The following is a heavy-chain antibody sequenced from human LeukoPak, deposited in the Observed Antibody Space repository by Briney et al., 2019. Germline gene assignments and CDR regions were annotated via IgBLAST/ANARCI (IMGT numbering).Heavy chain of an antibody. D-gene: IGHD2-15*01. V-gene: IGHV4-4*09. CDR3: ARRRSGGRGFDY. Sequence: SESLSLTCTVSGGSISSSYWNWIRQPPGKGLEWIGYIYTSGGTNYNPSLNRRVSISVDTSKNQFSLKLSSVTAADTAVYYCARRRSGGRGFDYWGQGTLVTVSS. J-gene: IGHJ4*02. CDR1: GGSISSSY. CDR2: IYTSGGT.